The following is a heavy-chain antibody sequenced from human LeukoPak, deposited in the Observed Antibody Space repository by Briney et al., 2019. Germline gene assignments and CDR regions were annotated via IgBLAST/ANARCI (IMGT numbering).Heavy chain of an antibody. CDR3: ARDQNVWGSVDYFDY. J-gene: IGHJ4*02. D-gene: IGHD3-16*01. Sequence: PGGSLRLSCAASGFPFSGYWMSWVRQAPGKGLEWVANIKQDGSEKYYVDSVKGRFTISRDNAKNSLYLQMNSLRAEDTAVYYCARDQNVWGSVDYFDYWGQGTLVTVSS. CDR1: GFPFSGYW. V-gene: IGHV3-7*01. CDR2: IKQDGSEK.